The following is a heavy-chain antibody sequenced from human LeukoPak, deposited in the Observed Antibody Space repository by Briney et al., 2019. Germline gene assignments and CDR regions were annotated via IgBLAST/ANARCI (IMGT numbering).Heavy chain of an antibody. D-gene: IGHD3-3*01. CDR2: ISGRGGST. CDR3: AKRYDFWSGYQGIDY. V-gene: IGHV3-23*01. CDR1: GFTFSSYA. J-gene: IGHJ4*02. Sequence: SGGSLRLSCAASGFTFSSYAMSWVRQALGKGREWVSAISGRGGSTYYADSVKGRFTISRDNSKNTLYLQMNSLRAEDTAVYYCAKRYDFWSGYQGIDYWGQGTLVTVSS.